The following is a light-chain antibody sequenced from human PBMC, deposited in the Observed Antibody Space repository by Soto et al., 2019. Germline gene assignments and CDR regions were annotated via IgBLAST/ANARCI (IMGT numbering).Light chain of an antibody. J-gene: IGLJ3*02. CDR3: CSYAGSYTV. Sequence: QSALTQPRSVSGSPGQSVTISCTGTSSDVGGYNYVSWYQQHQGKAPKLMIYDVSKRPSGVPDRFSGSKSGNTASLTISGLQAEDEADSYCCSYAGSYTVFGGGTKLTVL. V-gene: IGLV2-11*01. CDR1: SSDVGGYNY. CDR2: DVS.